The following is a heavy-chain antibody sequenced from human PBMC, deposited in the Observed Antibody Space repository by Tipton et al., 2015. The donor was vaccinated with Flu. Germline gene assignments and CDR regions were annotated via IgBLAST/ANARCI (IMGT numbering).Heavy chain of an antibody. Sequence: QLVQSGAEVKKPGESLKIPCKASGYSFINYWVGWVRQMPGKGLEWMGIIYPGDSDTRYSPSFQGRVTISADKSISPAYLQWSSLKTSDSAMYYCVRHPYCTNAVCPPGYWYFDLWGRGTLVTVSS. V-gene: IGHV5-51*01. D-gene: IGHD2-8*01. J-gene: IGHJ2*01. CDR2: IYPGDSDT. CDR3: VRHPYCTNAVCPPGYWYFDL. CDR1: GYSFINYW.